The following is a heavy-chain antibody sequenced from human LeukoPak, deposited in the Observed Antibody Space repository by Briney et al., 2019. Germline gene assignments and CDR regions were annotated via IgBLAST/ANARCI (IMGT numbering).Heavy chain of an antibody. CDR1: GFTFSNYD. J-gene: IGHJ4*02. D-gene: IGHD1-1*01. Sequence: GGSLRLSCAASGFTFSNYDMSWVRQAPGKGLEWVSSISDSGGSTYYADSVKGRFTISRDNAQKSLYLQMNSLRVEDTAVYYCVRELAYWGQGALVTVSS. CDR3: VRELAY. CDR2: ISDSGGST. V-gene: IGHV3-23*01.